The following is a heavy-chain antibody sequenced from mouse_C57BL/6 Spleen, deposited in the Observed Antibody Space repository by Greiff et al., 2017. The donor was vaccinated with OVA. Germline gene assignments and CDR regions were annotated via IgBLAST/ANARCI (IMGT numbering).Heavy chain of an antibody. CDR1: GFSLTSYG. D-gene: IGHD1-1*01. J-gene: IGHJ4*01. Sequence: QVQLQQSGPGLVQPSQSLSITCTVSGFSLTSYGVHWVRQSPGKGLEWLGVIWSGGSTDYNAAFISRLSISKDNSKSQVFFKMNSLQADDTAIYYCARNPTTVVDYYAMDDWGQGTSVTVSS. CDR2: IWSGGST. CDR3: ARNPTTVVDYYAMDD. V-gene: IGHV2-2*01.